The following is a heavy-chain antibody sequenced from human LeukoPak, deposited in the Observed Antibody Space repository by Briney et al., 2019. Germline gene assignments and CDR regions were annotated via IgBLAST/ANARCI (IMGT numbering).Heavy chain of an antibody. V-gene: IGHV3-23*01. CDR1: EFTFSSYA. CDR3: AKRPGKRYFDY. CDR2: ISASGVST. J-gene: IGHJ4*02. Sequence: GGSLRLSCAASEFTFSSYAMSWVRQAPGKGLEWVSAISASGVSTYYADSVKGRFTISRDNSKNTLYLQMNSLRAEDTAVYYCAKRPGKRYFDYWGQGTLVTVSS.